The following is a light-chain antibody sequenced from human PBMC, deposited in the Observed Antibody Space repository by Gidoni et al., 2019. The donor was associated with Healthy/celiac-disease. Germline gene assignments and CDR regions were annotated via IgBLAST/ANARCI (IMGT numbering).Light chain of an antibody. V-gene: IGKV3-15*01. CDR2: GAS. CDR3: QQYDNWPRT. J-gene: IGKJ1*01. Sequence: DIAMSMSPATLSVSPGDRATLSCRASQSVSSNFAWYQQKPGQSPRLLIYGASTMATGIPARFSGSGSGTEFTLTISSLQSEDFAVYYCQQYDNWPRTFGQGTKVEIK. CDR1: QSVSSN.